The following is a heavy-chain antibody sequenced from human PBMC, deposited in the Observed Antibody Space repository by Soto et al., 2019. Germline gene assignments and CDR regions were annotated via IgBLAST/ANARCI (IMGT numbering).Heavy chain of an antibody. CDR2: ISGSGGST. D-gene: IGHD3-9*01. Sequence: EVQLLESGGGLVQPGGSLRLSCAASGFTFSSYAMSWVRQAPGKGLEWVSAISGSGGSTYYADSVKGRFTISRDNSKNTLYLQMNSLRAEDTAVYYCAKDHTSDFDWLLPDWFDPWGQGTLVTVSS. CDR1: GFTFSSYA. J-gene: IGHJ5*02. V-gene: IGHV3-23*01. CDR3: AKDHTSDFDWLLPDWFDP.